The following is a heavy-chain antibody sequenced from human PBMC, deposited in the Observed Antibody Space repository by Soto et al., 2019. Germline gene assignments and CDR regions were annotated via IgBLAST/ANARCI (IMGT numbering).Heavy chain of an antibody. CDR1: GGSISSYY. CDR2: IYYSGST. V-gene: IGHV4-59*01. D-gene: IGHD4-17*01. Sequence: SETLSLTCTVSGGSISSYYWSWIGQPPGKGLEWIGYIYYSGSTNYNPSLKSRVTISVDTSKNQFSLKLSSVTAADTAVYYCARRYGASFDYWGQGTLVTVSS. J-gene: IGHJ4*02. CDR3: ARRYGASFDY.